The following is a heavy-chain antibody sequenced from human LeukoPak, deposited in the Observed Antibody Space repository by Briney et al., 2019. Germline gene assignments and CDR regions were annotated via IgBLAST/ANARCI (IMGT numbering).Heavy chain of an antibody. CDR2: IWYDGSKT. Sequence: GTSLRLSCAASGFIFTSYGMHWVRQAPGKGLERVAVIWYDGSKTEYADSVKGRFTISGDVSKNTLYLQMNSLRVEDTAVYYCARVEIWGQGTLVTVSS. CDR1: GFIFTSYG. V-gene: IGHV3-33*01. D-gene: IGHD1-1*01. J-gene: IGHJ4*02. CDR3: ARVEI.